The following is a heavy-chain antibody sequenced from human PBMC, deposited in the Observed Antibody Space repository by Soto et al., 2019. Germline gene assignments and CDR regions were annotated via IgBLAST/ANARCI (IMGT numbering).Heavy chain of an antibody. CDR3: AREDRDRETGLVPAAIDGMDV. V-gene: IGHV1-69*08. D-gene: IGHD2-2*01. CDR1: GGTFSRYS. Sequence: VQLVQSGAEVKKPGSSVKVSCKASGGTFSRYSITWVRQAPGHGLEWIGRIIPIFGIASYAQKFQGRVTITADESTSTVYMELSSLRSDDTAVYYCAREDRDRETGLVPAAIDGMDVWGQGTTVTVSS. CDR2: IIPIFGIA. J-gene: IGHJ6*02.